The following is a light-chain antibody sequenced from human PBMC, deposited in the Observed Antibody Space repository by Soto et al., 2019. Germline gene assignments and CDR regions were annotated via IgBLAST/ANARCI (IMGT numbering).Light chain of an antibody. Sequence: QSALTQPRSVSGSPGQSVTISCTGTSSDVGGYNYVSWYPQHPGKAPKLMIYDVSKRPSGVTDRVSGSKSGNTASLTISGLQAEDEADYYCCSYAGSYYVFGTGTKVTVL. CDR2: DVS. V-gene: IGLV2-11*01. J-gene: IGLJ1*01. CDR3: CSYAGSYYV. CDR1: SSDVGGYNY.